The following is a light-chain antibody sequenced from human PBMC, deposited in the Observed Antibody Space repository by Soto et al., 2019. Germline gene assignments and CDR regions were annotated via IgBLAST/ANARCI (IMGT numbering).Light chain of an antibody. Sequence: SELTRVASVCRSRGQSIPIYKNGTSSDFGGYNYVSWYQQHPVKAPKLMIYDVTNRPSGVSDRFSGSKSGNTASLTISGLQAENEADYYYSSYTSSSTPYAFGPGTTVTV. CDR2: DVT. CDR3: SSYTSSSTPYA. V-gene: IGLV2-14*01. J-gene: IGLJ1*01. CDR1: SSDFGGYNY.